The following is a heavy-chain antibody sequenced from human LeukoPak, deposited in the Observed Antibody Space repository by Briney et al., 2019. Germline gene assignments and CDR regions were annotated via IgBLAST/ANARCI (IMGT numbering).Heavy chain of an antibody. V-gene: IGHV1-18*01. J-gene: IGHJ4*02. Sequence: GASVKVSCKASGYTFTSHGISWVRQAPGQGLEWMGWISAYNGNTNYAQKLQGRVTMTTDTSTSTAYMELSSLRAEDTAVYYCARDWDYSGSYFGGMGYWGQGTLVTVSS. CDR3: ARDWDYSGSYFGGMGY. CDR2: ISAYNGNT. CDR1: GYTFTSHG. D-gene: IGHD1-26*01.